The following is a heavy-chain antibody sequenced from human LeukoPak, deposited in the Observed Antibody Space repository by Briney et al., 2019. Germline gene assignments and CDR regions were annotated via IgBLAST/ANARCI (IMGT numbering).Heavy chain of an antibody. CDR1: GGSISSYY. D-gene: IGHD4-17*01. CDR3: AGMTTVVY. J-gene: IGHJ4*02. Sequence: PSETLSLTCTVSGGSISSYYWSWIRQPPGKGLEWIGYIYYSGSTNYNPSLKSRVTISVDTSKNQFSLRLTSVTAADTAVYYCAGMTTVVYWGQGTLVTVSS. CDR2: IYYSGST. V-gene: IGHV4-59*01.